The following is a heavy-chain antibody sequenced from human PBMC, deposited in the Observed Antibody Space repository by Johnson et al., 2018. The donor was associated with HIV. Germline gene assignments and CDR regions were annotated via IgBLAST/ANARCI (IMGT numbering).Heavy chain of an antibody. CDR2: IRYDGSNK. V-gene: IGHV3-30*02. D-gene: IGHD4-23*01. CDR1: GFTFSSYG. Sequence: QVQLVESGGGVVQPGGSLRLSCAASGFTFSSYGMHWVRQAPGKGLQWVAFIRYDGSNKYYADSVKGRFTISRDNSKNTLYLQMNSLRAEDTAVYYCASGEDYGGNYGALDIWGQGTMVTVSS. J-gene: IGHJ3*02. CDR3: ASGEDYGGNYGALDI.